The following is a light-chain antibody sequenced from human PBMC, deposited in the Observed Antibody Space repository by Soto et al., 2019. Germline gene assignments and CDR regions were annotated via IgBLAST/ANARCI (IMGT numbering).Light chain of an antibody. Sequence: DIVVTQFPLSLPVTPGEPSSISFNASQSLLHSNGNNYVDWYLQKPGQSPHLLIFLGSNRASGVPDRFSGSGSATDFALKISRVEAEDVGVYYCMQALQTPITFGQGTRLEIK. V-gene: IGKV2-28*01. J-gene: IGKJ5*01. CDR1: QSLLHSNGNNY. CDR2: LGS. CDR3: MQALQTPIT.